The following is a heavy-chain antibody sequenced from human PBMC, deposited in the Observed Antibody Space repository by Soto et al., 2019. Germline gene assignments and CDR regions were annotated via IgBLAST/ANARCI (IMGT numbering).Heavy chain of an antibody. V-gene: IGHV4-59*08. Sequence: SETLYLTCTVSGGSISYYYWSWSRQPPGKGLEWIGYIYYSGGTNYNPSLNSRVTISVDTSKNQFSLKLSSVTAADTAVYYCARQVGGWAPWDCDYWGQGTLVTVS. D-gene: IGHD6-19*01. J-gene: IGHJ4*02. CDR3: ARQVGGWAPWDCDY. CDR1: GGSISYYY. CDR2: IYYSGGT.